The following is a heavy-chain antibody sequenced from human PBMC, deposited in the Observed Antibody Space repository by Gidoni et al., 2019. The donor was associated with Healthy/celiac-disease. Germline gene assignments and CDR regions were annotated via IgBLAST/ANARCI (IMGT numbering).Heavy chain of an antibody. V-gene: IGHV3-9*02. Sequence: EVQLVESGGGLVQPGRSLRLSCAASGFTSDAYAMHWVRQAPGKGLEWVSGISWNSGSIGYADSVKGRFTISRDNAKNSLYLQMNSLRAEDTALYYCAKDLNYDFWSGYYHYWGQGTLVTVSS. CDR2: ISWNSGSI. CDR3: AKDLNYDFWSGYYHY. J-gene: IGHJ4*02. CDR1: GFTSDAYA. D-gene: IGHD3-3*01.